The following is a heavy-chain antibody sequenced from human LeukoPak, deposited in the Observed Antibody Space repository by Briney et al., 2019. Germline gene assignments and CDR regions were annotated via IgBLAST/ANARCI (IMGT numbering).Heavy chain of an antibody. Sequence: SETLSLTCTVSGGSISSYYWSWIRQPPGKGLEWIGYIHYSGSTNYNPSLKSRVTISVDTSKNQFSLKLSSVTAADTAVYYCARVGGLHGYCSSTSCSPIFYFDYWGQGTLVTVSS. CDR1: GGSISSYY. J-gene: IGHJ4*02. D-gene: IGHD2-2*01. CDR2: IHYSGST. CDR3: ARVGGLHGYCSSTSCSPIFYFDY. V-gene: IGHV4-59*01.